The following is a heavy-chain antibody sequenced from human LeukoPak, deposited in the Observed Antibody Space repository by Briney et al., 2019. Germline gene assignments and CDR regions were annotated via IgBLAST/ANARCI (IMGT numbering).Heavy chain of an antibody. CDR1: GDSISSYY. CDR2: INYSGTI. CDR3: ARGAVTTPYPIDF. D-gene: IGHD4-17*01. V-gene: IGHV4-59*12. J-gene: IGHJ4*02. Sequence: PSETLSLTCTVSGDSISSYYWSWIRQPPGRGLEWFGDINYSGTINYNPSLKSRVTLSLDTSKKQFSVKLTSVTAADTAVYYCARGAVTTPYPIDFWGQGTLVTVSS.